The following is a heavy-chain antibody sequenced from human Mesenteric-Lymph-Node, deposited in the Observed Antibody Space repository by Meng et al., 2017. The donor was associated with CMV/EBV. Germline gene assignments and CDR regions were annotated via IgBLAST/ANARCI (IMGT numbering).Heavy chain of an antibody. V-gene: IGHV3-30*02. Sequence: GGSLRLSCVASGFTFSTYAMHWVRQAPGKGLEWVAFIWYDGSTQYYRDSVKGRFTISRDNSKSTLYLQMNSLRVEDTSVYYCARARESFDYWGQGTLVTVSS. CDR3: ARARESFDY. CDR2: IWYDGSTQ. J-gene: IGHJ4*02. CDR1: GFTFSTYA.